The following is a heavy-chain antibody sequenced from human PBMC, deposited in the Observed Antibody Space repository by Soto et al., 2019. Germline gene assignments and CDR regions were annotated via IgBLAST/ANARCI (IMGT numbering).Heavy chain of an antibody. J-gene: IGHJ4*02. V-gene: IGHV3-49*03. Sequence: PGGSLRLSCTTSGFNFGGYAMTWFRHAPGKGLEWLGFIRGKAYGGTTEYAASVRGRFTISRDDSKSIAYLQMASLKTGDTAIYYCCRGMYAHHETSPLSFEYWGQGTQVTVSS. CDR2: IRGKAYGGTT. CDR3: CRGMYAHHETSPLSFEY. CDR1: GFNFGGYA. D-gene: IGHD2-8*01.